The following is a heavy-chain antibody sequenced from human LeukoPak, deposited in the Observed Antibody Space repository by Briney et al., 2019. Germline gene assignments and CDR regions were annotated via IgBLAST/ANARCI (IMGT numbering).Heavy chain of an antibody. V-gene: IGHV3-48*01. Sequence: GGSLRLSCAASGFTFSSYSMNWVRQAPGKWLEWVSYIRSSSSTIYYADSVKGRFTISTDNANNSLYLQMNSLRAEDTAVYYCARSLRNAFDIWGQGTMVTVSS. CDR2: IRSSSSTI. J-gene: IGHJ3*02. D-gene: IGHD3-3*01. CDR3: ARSLRNAFDI. CDR1: GFTFSSYS.